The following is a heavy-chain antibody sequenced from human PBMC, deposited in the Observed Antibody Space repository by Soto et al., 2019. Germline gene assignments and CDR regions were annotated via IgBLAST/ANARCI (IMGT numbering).Heavy chain of an antibody. J-gene: IGHJ5*02. D-gene: IGHD2-2*01. CDR3: AREACITTSCYHWFDP. Sequence: VQLVQSGAEVKKPGSSVNVSCKASGGTFSSDAIHWVRQAPGQGLEWMGGIIPIFGTTNYAQKFQGRVTITADESPSTAYMKLSSLRSEDTAVYYCAREACITTSCYHWFDPWGQGTLVTVSS. V-gene: IGHV1-69*12. CDR2: IIPIFGTT. CDR1: GGTFSSDA.